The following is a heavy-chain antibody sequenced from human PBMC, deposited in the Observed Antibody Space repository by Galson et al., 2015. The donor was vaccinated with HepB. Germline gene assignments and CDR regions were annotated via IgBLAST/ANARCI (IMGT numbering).Heavy chain of an antibody. Sequence: SLRLSCAASGFTFSSYSMNWVRQAPGKGLEWVSSISSSSSYIYYADSVKGRFTISRDNAKNSLYLQMNSLRAEDTAVYYCARHSNIGYYDILTGYPDAFDIWGQGTMVTVSS. CDR3: ARHSNIGYYDILTGYPDAFDI. V-gene: IGHV3-21*01. CDR1: GFTFSSYS. CDR2: ISSSSSYI. D-gene: IGHD3-9*01. J-gene: IGHJ3*02.